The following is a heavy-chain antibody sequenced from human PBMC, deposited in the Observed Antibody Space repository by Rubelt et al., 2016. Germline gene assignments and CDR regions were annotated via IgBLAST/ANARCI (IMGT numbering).Heavy chain of an antibody. CDR1: GGSISSYY. D-gene: IGHD6-19*01. J-gene: IGHJ4*02. CDR2: IYYSGST. CDR3: ARGPSYSSGGRYFDY. V-gene: IGHV4-59*01. Sequence: QVQLQESGPGLVKPSETLSLTCTVSGGSISSYYWSWIRQPPGKGLEWIGYIYYSGSTNYNPSLKSRVTISVDTSKNQFSLKLSSVTAVDTAVYYCARGPSYSSGGRYFDYWGQGTLVTVSS.